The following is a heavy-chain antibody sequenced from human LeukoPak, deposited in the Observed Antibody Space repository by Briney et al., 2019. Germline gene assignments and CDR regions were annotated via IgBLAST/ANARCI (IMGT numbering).Heavy chain of an antibody. J-gene: IGHJ4*02. CDR1: GYTFTGDY. Sequence: ASLRVSCKASGYTFTGDYMHWVRQAPGQGLEWMGWINPNSGGTNYAQKFQGRVTMTRDTSISTAYMELSRLRSDDTAVYYCARDSAPGDTYGLLGIDSWGQGTLVTVSS. D-gene: IGHD5-18*01. CDR2: INPNSGGT. CDR3: ARDSAPGDTYGLLGIDS. V-gene: IGHV1-2*02.